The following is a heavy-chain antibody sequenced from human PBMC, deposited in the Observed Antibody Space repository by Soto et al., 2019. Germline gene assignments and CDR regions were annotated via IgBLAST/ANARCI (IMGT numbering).Heavy chain of an antibody. CDR3: ARGRYERVTAIKGQIEYFQH. Sequence: QVQLVQSGAEVKKPGSSVKVSCKASGGTFSSYAISWVRQAPGQGLEWMGGIIPIFGTANYAQKFQGRVTITADESTSTAYMELSSLRSEDTAVYYCARGRYERVTAIKGQIEYFQHWGQGTLVTVSS. D-gene: IGHD2-21*02. J-gene: IGHJ1*01. V-gene: IGHV1-69*01. CDR1: GGTFSSYA. CDR2: IIPIFGTA.